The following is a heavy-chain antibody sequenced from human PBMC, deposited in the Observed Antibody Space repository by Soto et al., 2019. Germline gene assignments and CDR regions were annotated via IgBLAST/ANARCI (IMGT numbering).Heavy chain of an antibody. Sequence: GGSLRLSCAASGFTFSSYSMNWVRQAPGKGLEWVSSISSSSSYIYYADSVKGRFTISRDNAKNSLYLQMNSLRAEDTAVYYCARDPGGVGGYYFDYWGQGTLVTVSS. D-gene: IGHD2-8*02. CDR3: ARDPGGVGGYYFDY. CDR1: GFTFSSYS. CDR2: ISSSSSYI. V-gene: IGHV3-21*01. J-gene: IGHJ4*02.